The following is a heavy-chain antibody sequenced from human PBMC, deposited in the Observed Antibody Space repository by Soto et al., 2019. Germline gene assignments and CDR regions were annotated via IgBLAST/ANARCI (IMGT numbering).Heavy chain of an antibody. D-gene: IGHD3-3*01. V-gene: IGHV1-18*01. CDR1: GYTFTSYG. CDR2: ISAYNGNT. Sequence: ASVKVSCKASGYTFTSYGISWVRQAPGQGLEWMGWISAYNGNTNYAQKLQGRVTMTTDTSTSTAYMELRSLRSDDTAVYYCAREKNYDFWSGYHASTHGMDVWGQGTTVTVSS. CDR3: AREKNYDFWSGYHASTHGMDV. J-gene: IGHJ6*02.